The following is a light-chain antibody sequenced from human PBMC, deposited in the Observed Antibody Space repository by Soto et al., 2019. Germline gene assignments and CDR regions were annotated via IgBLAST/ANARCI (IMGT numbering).Light chain of an antibody. J-gene: IGKJ1*01. Sequence: EIVMTQSPATLSVSPGERATISCRASQSVSSNLAWYQQKPGQAPRLLIYGASTRATGIPARFSGSGSGTEFTLTISSRLSEDFSVYYCQHYNNWPRTFGQGTKVEIK. V-gene: IGKV3-15*01. CDR3: QHYNNWPRT. CDR1: QSVSSN. CDR2: GAS.